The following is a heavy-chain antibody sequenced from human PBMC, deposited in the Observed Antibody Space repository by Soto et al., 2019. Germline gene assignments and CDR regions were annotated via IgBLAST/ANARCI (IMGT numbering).Heavy chain of an antibody. CDR1: GFSLSNNG. J-gene: IGHJ6*02. CDR2: ISYDGNNK. Sequence: GSLRLSCAASGFSLSNNGMHWVRQAPGKGLEGVAVISYDGNNKYYADSVKGRFTISRDNSKNTVYLEMNNLRAEDTAMYYCAKGGSGNYLTYYYYYGMDVWGQGTTVTVSS. CDR3: AKGGSGNYLTYYYYYGMDV. V-gene: IGHV3-30*18. D-gene: IGHD3-22*01.